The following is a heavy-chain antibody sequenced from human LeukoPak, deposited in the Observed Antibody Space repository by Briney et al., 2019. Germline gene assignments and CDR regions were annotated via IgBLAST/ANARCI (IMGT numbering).Heavy chain of an antibody. Sequence: GGSLRLSCAASGFTFSSYAMSWVRQAPGKGLEWVSAISGSGGSTYYADSVKGRFTISRDNSKNTLYLQMNSLRAEDTAVYYRAKVGGVIGAFDIWGQGTMVTVSS. CDR3: AKVGGVIGAFDI. CDR1: GFTFSSYA. J-gene: IGHJ3*02. D-gene: IGHD3-16*01. V-gene: IGHV3-23*01. CDR2: ISGSGGST.